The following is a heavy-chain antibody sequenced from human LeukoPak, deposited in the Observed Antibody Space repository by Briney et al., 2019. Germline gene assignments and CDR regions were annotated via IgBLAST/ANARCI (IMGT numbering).Heavy chain of an antibody. J-gene: IGHJ3*01. CDR1: GGSFSGYY. V-gene: IGHV4-4*07. D-gene: IGHD1-26*01. CDR2: TTTSGST. CDR3: ARDGRRGSYGDAFDL. Sequence: SETLSLTCAVYGGSFSGYYWSWIRQPAGKGLEWIGHTTTSGSTNYNPSLKSRVTISVDTSKNQFSLKLSSVTTADTAVYYCARDGRRGSYGDAFDLWGQGTMVTVSS.